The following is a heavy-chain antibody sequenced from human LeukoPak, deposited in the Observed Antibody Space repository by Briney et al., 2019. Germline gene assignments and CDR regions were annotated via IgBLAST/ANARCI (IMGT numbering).Heavy chain of an antibody. D-gene: IGHD3-22*01. Sequence: GASVKVSCKASGYTFTGYYMHWVRQAPGQGLEWMGIINPSGGSTSYAQKFQGRVTMTRDTSTSTVYMELSSLRSEDTAVYYCAREYYYDSSVHPHGHMDVWGKGTTVTISS. CDR2: INPSGGST. CDR1: GYTFTGYY. CDR3: AREYYYDSSVHPHGHMDV. J-gene: IGHJ6*03. V-gene: IGHV1-46*01.